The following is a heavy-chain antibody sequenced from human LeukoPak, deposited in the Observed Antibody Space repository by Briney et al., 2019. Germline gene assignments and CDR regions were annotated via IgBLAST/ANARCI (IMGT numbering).Heavy chain of an antibody. CDR2: INHSGST. V-gene: IGHV4-34*01. D-gene: IGHD3-16*01. CDR1: GGSFSGYY. CDR3: ARDPIYDYVWGSSFVY. J-gene: IGHJ4*02. Sequence: PSETLSLTCAVYGGSFSGYYWSWIRQPPGKGLEWIGEINHSGSTNYNPSLKSRVTISVDTSKNQFSLKLSSVTAADTAVYYCARDPIYDYVWGSSFVYWGQGTRVTVSS.